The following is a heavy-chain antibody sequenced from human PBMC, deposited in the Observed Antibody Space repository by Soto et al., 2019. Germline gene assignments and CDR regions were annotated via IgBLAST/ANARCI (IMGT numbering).Heavy chain of an antibody. D-gene: IGHD4-17*01. V-gene: IGHV1-69*12. Sequence: QVQLVQSGAEVKKPGSSVKVSCKASGGTFSSYAISWVRQAPGQGLEWMGGIIPIFGTANYAQKFQGRATITADESTSTAYMELSSLRSEDTAVYYCARDYGDYARTPYYGMDVWGQGTTVTVSS. J-gene: IGHJ6*02. CDR3: ARDYGDYARTPYYGMDV. CDR2: IIPIFGTA. CDR1: GGTFSSYA.